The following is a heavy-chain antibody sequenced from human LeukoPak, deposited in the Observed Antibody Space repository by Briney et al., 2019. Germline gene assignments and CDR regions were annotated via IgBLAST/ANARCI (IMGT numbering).Heavy chain of an antibody. J-gene: IGHJ6*03. D-gene: IGHD1-14*01. CDR2: INHSGST. V-gene: IGHV4-34*01. CDR3: ARDRVYMDV. Sequence: SETLSLTCAVYGGSFSGYYWSWIRQPPGKGLEWIGEINHSGSTNYNPSLKSRVTISVDTSKNQFSLKLSSVTAADRAVYYCARDRVYMDVWGKGTTVTVSS. CDR1: GGSFSGYY.